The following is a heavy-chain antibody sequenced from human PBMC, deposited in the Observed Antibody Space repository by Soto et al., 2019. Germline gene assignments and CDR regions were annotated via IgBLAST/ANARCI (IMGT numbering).Heavy chain of an antibody. CDR2: ISGSGGST. J-gene: IGHJ4*02. CDR1: GFTFSSYA. D-gene: IGHD2-15*01. Sequence: GGSLRLSCAASGFTFSSYAMSWVRQAPGKGLEWVSAISGSGGSTYYADSVKGRPTISRDNSKNTLYLQMNSLRAEDTAVYYCAKDLASSRYCSGGSCYSGFDYWGQGTLVTVSS. V-gene: IGHV3-23*01. CDR3: AKDLASSRYCSGGSCYSGFDY.